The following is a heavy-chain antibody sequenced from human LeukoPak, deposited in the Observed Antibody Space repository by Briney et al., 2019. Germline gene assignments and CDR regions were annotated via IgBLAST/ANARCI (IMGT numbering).Heavy chain of an antibody. CDR1: GFTFSSYS. CDR3: ARVTNYYGSGSPFWFDP. Sequence: GGSLRLSCAASGFTFSSYSMNWVRQAPGKGLEWVSSISSSSSYIYYADSVKGRFNISRDNAKNSLYLQMNSLRAEDTAVYYCARVTNYYGSGSPFWFDPWGQGTLVTVSS. J-gene: IGHJ5*02. V-gene: IGHV3-21*01. CDR2: ISSSSSYI. D-gene: IGHD3-10*01.